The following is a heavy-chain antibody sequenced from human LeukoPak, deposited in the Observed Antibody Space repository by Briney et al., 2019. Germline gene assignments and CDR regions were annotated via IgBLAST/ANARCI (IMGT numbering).Heavy chain of an antibody. Sequence: SETLSLTCTVSGGSISSYYWSWLRQPPGKGVEWMGYIYYSGSTNYNPSLKSRVTISVDTSKNQSSLKLSSVTAADTAVYYCARTPQSMVRGVIEVYYYGMDVWGQGTTVTVSS. J-gene: IGHJ6*02. CDR3: ARTPQSMVRGVIEVYYYGMDV. V-gene: IGHV4-59*01. CDR2: IYYSGST. CDR1: GGSISSYY. D-gene: IGHD3-10*01.